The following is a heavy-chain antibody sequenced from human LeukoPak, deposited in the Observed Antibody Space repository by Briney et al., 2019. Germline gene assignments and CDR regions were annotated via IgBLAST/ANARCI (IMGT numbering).Heavy chain of an antibody. V-gene: IGHV3-23*01. D-gene: IGHD6-19*01. Sequence: GRSLRLSCAAAGFTFSSDAMSWVRQAPGKGLEWGSAISGSGGSTYYADSVKGRFTISRDNSKNTLYLQMNSLRAEDTAVYYCAKAGWYDYYHGMDVWGQGTTVTVSS. CDR1: GFTFSSDA. CDR2: ISGSGGST. J-gene: IGHJ6*02. CDR3: AKAGWYDYYHGMDV.